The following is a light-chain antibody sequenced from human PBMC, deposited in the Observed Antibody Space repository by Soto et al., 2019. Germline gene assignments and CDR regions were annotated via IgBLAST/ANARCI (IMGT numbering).Light chain of an antibody. Sequence: EIVLTQSPATLSLSPGERATLSCRASQSVSNFLAWYQQKPGQAPRLLIHDASNRATGIPARFSGSGSGTDFTLTISILEPEDVTVYYCQARSNWPALTFGGGTKVDIK. CDR2: DAS. CDR1: QSVSNF. J-gene: IGKJ4*01. CDR3: QARSNWPALT. V-gene: IGKV3-11*01.